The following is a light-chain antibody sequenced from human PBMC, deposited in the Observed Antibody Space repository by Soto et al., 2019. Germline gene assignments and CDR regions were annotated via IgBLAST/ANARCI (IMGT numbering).Light chain of an antibody. J-gene: IGKJ5*01. V-gene: IGKV3-15*01. CDR1: QSVSDN. CDR2: RAS. CDR3: QQYNSWPIT. Sequence: ETVMTQSPDTLYVSPGERVTLSCRASQSVSDNLAWYQRKPGQGPRLLVYRASTRSLGIPARFSGSESGTEFTLTISSLQSEDFAVYYCQQYNSWPITFGQGTRLGIK.